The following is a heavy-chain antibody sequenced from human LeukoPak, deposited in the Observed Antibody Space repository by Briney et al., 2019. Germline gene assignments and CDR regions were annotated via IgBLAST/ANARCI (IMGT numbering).Heavy chain of an antibody. CDR1: GGSISSYY. Sequence: SETLSLTCTVSGGSISSYYWSWIRQPPGKGLEWIGYIYYSGSTNYNPSLKSRVTISVDTSKNQFSLKLGSVTAADTAVYYCARESSTVTTMVDAFDIWGQGTMVTVSS. V-gene: IGHV4-59*01. D-gene: IGHD4-17*01. CDR2: IYYSGST. CDR3: ARESSTVTTMVDAFDI. J-gene: IGHJ3*02.